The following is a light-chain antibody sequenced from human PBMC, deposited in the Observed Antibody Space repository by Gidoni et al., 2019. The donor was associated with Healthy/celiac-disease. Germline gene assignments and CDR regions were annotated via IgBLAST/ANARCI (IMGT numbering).Light chain of an antibody. V-gene: IGLV6-57*02. J-gene: IGLJ2*01. CDR1: SGSIASNY. Sequence: FMLTQPHSVSESPGQTVTISCPGSSGSIASNYVQWYQQRPGSAPTTVIYEDNQRPSGVPDRFSGSIDSSSNSASLTISGLKTEDEADYYCQSYDSSNQGVVFGGGTKLTVL. CDR3: QSYDSSNQGVV. CDR2: EDN.